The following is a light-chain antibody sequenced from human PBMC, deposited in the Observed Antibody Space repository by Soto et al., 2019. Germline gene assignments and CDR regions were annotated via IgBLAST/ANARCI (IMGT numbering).Light chain of an antibody. CDR2: EVT. V-gene: IGLV2-14*01. J-gene: IGLJ1*01. Sequence: QSVLTQPASVSGSPGQSITISCTGTSXDVGAYNYVSWYQHHPDKVPKLLIYEVTNRPSGVSDRFSGSKSGNTASLTISGLQAEDEADYYCSSKRDSSTLFVFGTGTKVTVL. CDR3: SSKRDSSTLFV. CDR1: SXDVGAYNY.